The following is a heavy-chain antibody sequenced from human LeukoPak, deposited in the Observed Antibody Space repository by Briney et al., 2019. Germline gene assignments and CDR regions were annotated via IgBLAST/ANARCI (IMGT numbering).Heavy chain of an antibody. Sequence: ASVKVSCKASGYTFTNYGISWVRQAPGQGLEWMGWISANNGNRNYALKLQDRVSMTTDTSTSTAYMELRSLRSDDTAVYYCARQGYGGRSRGAADYWGQGTLVTVSS. CDR2: ISANNGNR. CDR1: GYTFTNYG. V-gene: IGHV1-18*01. J-gene: IGHJ4*02. CDR3: ARQGYGGRSRGAADY. D-gene: IGHD4-23*01.